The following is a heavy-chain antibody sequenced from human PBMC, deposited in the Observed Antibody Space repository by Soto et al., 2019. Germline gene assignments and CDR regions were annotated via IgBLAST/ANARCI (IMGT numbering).Heavy chain of an antibody. CDR1: GYTFFTYD. V-gene: IGHV1-18*01. CDR2: ISTYSGDT. Sequence: QVHLVQSGVEVKTPGASVKVSCQASGYTFFTYDISWVRQAPGQGLAGMGWISTYSGDTKYAQKFQGRVTMTTDTSTTTAYLERRSLRSDTTAVYYSARHHGRKTSDSWFDPWGQGTLVTVSS. CDR3: ARHHGRKTSDSWFDP. D-gene: IGHD3-22*01. J-gene: IGHJ5*02.